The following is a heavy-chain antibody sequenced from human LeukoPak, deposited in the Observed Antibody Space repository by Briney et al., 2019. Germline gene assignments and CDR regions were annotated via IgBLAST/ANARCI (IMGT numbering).Heavy chain of an antibody. CDR2: INPNSGGT. D-gene: IGHD3-9*01. J-gene: IGHJ5*02. V-gene: IGHV1-2*02. Sequence: GASVKVSCKASGYTFTGYYMHWVRQAPGQGLEWMGWINPNSGGTNYAQKFQGRVTMTRDTSISTAYMELSRLRSDDTAVYYCARDPQPPDDVLRYSRWFDPWGQGTLVTVSS. CDR3: ARDPQPPDDVLRYSRWFDP. CDR1: GYTFTGYY.